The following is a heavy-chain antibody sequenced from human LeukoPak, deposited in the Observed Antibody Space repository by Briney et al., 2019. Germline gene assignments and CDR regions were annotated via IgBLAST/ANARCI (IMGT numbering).Heavy chain of an antibody. J-gene: IGHJ4*02. CDR3: ARGNYYDSSGYYYDY. CDR2: INHSGST. D-gene: IGHD3-22*01. CDR1: GGSFSGYY. V-gene: IGHV4-34*01. Sequence: PSETLSLTCAVYGGSFSGYYWSWIRQPPGKGLEWIGEINHSGSTNYNPSLKSRVTISVDTSKIQFSLKLSSVTAADTAVYHCARGNYYDSSGYYYDYWGQGTLVTVSS.